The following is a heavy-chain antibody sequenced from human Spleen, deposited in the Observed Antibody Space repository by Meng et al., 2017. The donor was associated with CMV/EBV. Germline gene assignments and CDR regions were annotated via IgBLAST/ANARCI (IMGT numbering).Heavy chain of an antibody. CDR2: IYHSGGT. CDR1: GGSISISTW. V-gene: IGHV4-4*02. Sequence: QPQESGPGLVKPSGTLSLTCAVSGGSISISTWWSWVRQPPGKGLEWIGEIYHSGGTNYNPSLRGRVTISLDKSKNQFSPTLRSVTAADTAVYYCARDPYATGWAGWGQGTLVTVSS. D-gene: IGHD6-19*01. J-gene: IGHJ4*02. CDR3: ARDPYATGWAG.